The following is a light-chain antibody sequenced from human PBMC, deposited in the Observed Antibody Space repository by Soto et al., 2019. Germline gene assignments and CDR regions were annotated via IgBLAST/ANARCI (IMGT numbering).Light chain of an antibody. CDR2: RTS. CDR1: LSISSN. CDR3: QQYGSSGT. J-gene: IGKJ1*01. V-gene: IGKV3-20*01. Sequence: EIGITQSPAALSVSPGERATLSCRASLSISSNLAWYQQKPGQAPRLLMFRTSSRATGFPDRFSGSGSGTDFTLTISRLEPEDFAVYYCQQYGSSGTFGQGTKVDIK.